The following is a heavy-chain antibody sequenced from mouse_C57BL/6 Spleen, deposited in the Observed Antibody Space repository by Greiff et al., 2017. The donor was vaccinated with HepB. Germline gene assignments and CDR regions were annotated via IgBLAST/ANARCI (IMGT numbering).Heavy chain of an antibody. CDR2: INPNNGGT. Sequence: EVQLQQSGPELVKPGASVKISCKASGYTFTDYYMNWVKQSHGKSLEWIGDINPNNGGTSYNQKFKGKATLNVDKSSSTAYMELRSLTSEDSAVYYCAGGYYEAWFAYWGQGTLVTVSA. CDR3: AGGYYEAWFAY. CDR1: GYTFTDYY. J-gene: IGHJ3*01. V-gene: IGHV1-26*01. D-gene: IGHD2-3*01.